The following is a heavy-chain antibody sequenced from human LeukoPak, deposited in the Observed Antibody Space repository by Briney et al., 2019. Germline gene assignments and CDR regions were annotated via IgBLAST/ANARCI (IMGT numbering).Heavy chain of an antibody. V-gene: IGHV4-59*11. Sequence: PSETLSLTCTVSGGSISSHYWSWIRQPPGKGLEWIGYIYYSGSTNYNPSLKSRVTISVDTSKNQISLKLSSVTAADTAVYYCARGPYGAFDYWGQGTLVTVSS. CDR2: IYYSGST. CDR3: ARGPYGAFDY. CDR1: GGSISSHY. D-gene: IGHD4-17*01. J-gene: IGHJ4*02.